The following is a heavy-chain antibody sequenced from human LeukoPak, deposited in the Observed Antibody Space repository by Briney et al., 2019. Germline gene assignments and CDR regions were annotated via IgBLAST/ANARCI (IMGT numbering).Heavy chain of an antibody. CDR2: IYYSGST. Sequence: SQTLSLTCTVSGGSISSGDYYWSWIRQPPGKGLEWIGYIYYSGSTYYNPSLKSRVTISVDTSKNQFSLKLSSVTAADTAVYYCARDSLEYSSSPCWGQGTLVTVSS. D-gene: IGHD6-6*01. J-gene: IGHJ4*02. CDR3: ARDSLEYSSSPC. CDR1: GGSISSGDYY. V-gene: IGHV4-30-4*08.